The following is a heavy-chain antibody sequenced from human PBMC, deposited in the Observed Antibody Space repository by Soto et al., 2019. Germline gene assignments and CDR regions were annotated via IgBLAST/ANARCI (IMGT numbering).Heavy chain of an antibody. V-gene: IGHV4-4*02. J-gene: IGHJ4*02. CDR1: GDSITNNNW. CDR3: ASENGHMGISVAALDY. CDR2: IHQRGCT. D-gene: IGHD6-19*01. Sequence: QVQLQESGPGLVKPSGTLSLTCAVSGDSITNNNWWTWVRQPPGKGLEWVGEIHQRGCTNYAPSLRVPLDIRLGQSTNQVTLMLTSVTAADTAVYYCASENGHMGISVAALDYWGQGILVAVSS.